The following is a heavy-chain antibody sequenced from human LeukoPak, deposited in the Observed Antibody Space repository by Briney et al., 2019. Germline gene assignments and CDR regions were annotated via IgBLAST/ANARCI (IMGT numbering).Heavy chain of an antibody. D-gene: IGHD6-13*01. CDR3: ARSAAAGTSRWFDP. J-gene: IGHJ5*02. CDR2: IWYDGSNK. V-gene: IGHV3-33*01. Sequence: GGSLRLSCAASGFTFSSYGMHWVRQAPGKGLEWVAVIWYDGSNKYYADSVRGRFTISRDNSKNTLYLQMNSLRAEDTAVYYCARSAAAGTSRWFDPWGQGTLVTVSS. CDR1: GFTFSSYG.